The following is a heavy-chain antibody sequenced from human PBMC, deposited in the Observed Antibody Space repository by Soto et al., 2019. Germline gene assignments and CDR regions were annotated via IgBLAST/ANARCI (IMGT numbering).Heavy chain of an antibody. J-gene: IGHJ3*02. CDR2: INPATGAA. CDR1: GYPVTAYY. CDR3: ARGGGVGVAGSAAFDM. V-gene: IGHV1-2*02. D-gene: IGHD3-3*01. Sequence: QLHLVQSGAVVKKPGASVTVSCSASGYPVTAYYMHWVRQAPGRGLEWMGGINPATGAAKYTQTFQGRVTMNRATSTSTVFMELSCRKSGDTAGFYCARGGGVGVAGSAAFDMWGQGTFVTVSS.